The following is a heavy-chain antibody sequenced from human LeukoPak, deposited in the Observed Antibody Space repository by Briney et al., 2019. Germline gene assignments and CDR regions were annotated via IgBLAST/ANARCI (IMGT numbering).Heavy chain of an antibody. Sequence: GGSLRLSCAASGFTFSSYAMSWVRQAPGKGLEWVSTISGSGGSTYYADSVKGRLTISRDNSKNTLHLQMNSLRAEDTAVYYCVAGSGWLPDYWGQGTQVTVSS. V-gene: IGHV3-23*01. D-gene: IGHD6-19*01. CDR2: ISGSGGST. J-gene: IGHJ4*02. CDR1: GFTFSSYA. CDR3: VAGSGWLPDY.